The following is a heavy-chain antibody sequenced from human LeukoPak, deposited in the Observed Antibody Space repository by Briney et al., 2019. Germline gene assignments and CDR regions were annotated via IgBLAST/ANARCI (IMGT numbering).Heavy chain of an antibody. CDR1: GGSISSGSYY. D-gene: IGHD1-26*01. V-gene: IGHV4-61*02. CDR3: GGLSGSYFDY. J-gene: IGHJ4*02. Sequence: PSETLSLTCTVSGGSISSGSYYWSWIRQPAGKGLEWIGRIYTSGSTNYNPSLKSRVTISVDTSKNQFSLKLSSVTAADTAVYYCGGLSGSYFDYWGQGTLVTVSS. CDR2: IYTSGST.